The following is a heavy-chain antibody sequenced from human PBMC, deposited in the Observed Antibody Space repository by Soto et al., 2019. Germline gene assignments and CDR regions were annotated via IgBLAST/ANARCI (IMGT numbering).Heavy chain of an antibody. CDR2: LWYDGSNK. Sequence: QVQLVESGGGVVQPGRSLRLSCAASGFTFSSYGMHWVRQAPGKGLEGVAVLWYDGSNKYYADSVKGRFTISRDNSKNTLYLQMNSLRAEDTAVYYCARADSSDDIYYYYGMDVWGQGTTVTVSS. V-gene: IGHV3-33*01. D-gene: IGHD6-19*01. CDR3: ARADSSDDIYYYYGMDV. CDR1: GFTFSSYG. J-gene: IGHJ6*02.